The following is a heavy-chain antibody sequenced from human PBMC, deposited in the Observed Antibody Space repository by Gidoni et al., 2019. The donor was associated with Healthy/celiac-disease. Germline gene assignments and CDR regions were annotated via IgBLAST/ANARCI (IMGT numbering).Heavy chain of an antibody. D-gene: IGHD2-21*01. CDR3: AGDVSVVMGAFDI. CDR1: GVTFSSYA. J-gene: IGHJ3*02. V-gene: IGHV3-30-3*01. CDR2: ISYDGSNK. Sequence: AQVVESGGGVVQPGRSRRLSCAASGVTFSSYAMHWVRQAPGKGLEWVAVISYDGSNKYYVDSGKGRFTISRDNSRNTLYLQMNSLRTEDTAVYYCAGDVSVVMGAFDIWGQGTMVTVSS.